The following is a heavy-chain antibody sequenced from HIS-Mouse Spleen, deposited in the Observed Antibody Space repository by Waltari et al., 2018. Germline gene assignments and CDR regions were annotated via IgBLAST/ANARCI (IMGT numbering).Heavy chain of an antibody. CDR1: GGSISSSSYY. CDR3: AREIPYSSSWYDWYFDL. J-gene: IGHJ2*01. D-gene: IGHD6-13*01. Sequence: QLQLQESGPGLVKPSETLSLTCTVSGGSISSSSYYWGWIRQPPGKGLEWIGSIYYSGGTFYNPSLKCRVTISVDTSKNQFPLKLSSVTAADTAVYYCAREIPYSSSWYDWYFDLWGRGTLVTVSS. V-gene: IGHV4-39*07. CDR2: IYYSGGT.